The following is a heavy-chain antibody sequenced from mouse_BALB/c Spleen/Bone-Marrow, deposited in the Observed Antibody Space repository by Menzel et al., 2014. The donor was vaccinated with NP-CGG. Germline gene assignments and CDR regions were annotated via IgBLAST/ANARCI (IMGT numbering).Heavy chain of an antibody. CDR1: GYTFTSYY. CDR2: INLSNGGT. J-gene: IGHJ4*01. V-gene: IGHV1S81*02. Sequence: VQGVESGAELVKPGASVKLSCKASGYTFTSYYMYWVKQRPGQGLEWIGEINLSNGGTNFNEKFKSKATLTVDKSSSTAYMQLSSLTSEDSAVYYCTRGRRDAMDYWGQGTSVTVSS. CDR3: TRGRRDAMDY.